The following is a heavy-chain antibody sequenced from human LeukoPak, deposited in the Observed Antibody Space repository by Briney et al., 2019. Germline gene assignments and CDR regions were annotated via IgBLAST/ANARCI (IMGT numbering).Heavy chain of an antibody. CDR2: IKEDGSEK. V-gene: IGHV3-7*01. CDR1: GFMFSDYW. J-gene: IGHJ4*02. Sequence: GGSLRLSCAASGFMFSDYWMSWVRQAPGKGLEWVANIKEDGSEKYYVDSVKGRFTISRDNAKNSLFLQMNSLRAEDTAVYYCARARGFDYWGQGTLVTVSS. CDR3: ARARGFDY. D-gene: IGHD3-10*01.